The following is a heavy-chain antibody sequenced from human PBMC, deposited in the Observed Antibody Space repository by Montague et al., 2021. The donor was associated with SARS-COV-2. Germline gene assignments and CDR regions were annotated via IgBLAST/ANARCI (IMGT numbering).Heavy chain of an antibody. CDR1: GGSMSDHY. D-gene: IGHD3-10*01. CDR2: TYYSGSI. Sequence: SETLSLTCTVSGGSMSDHYWAWIRQPPGKGLEWLAYTYYSGSINSNASLKSRVSMSVDTSKNQFSLKLTSVTAADTAVYYCARAVSVRRAVNWFDPWGQGTLVTVSS. CDR3: ARAVSVRRAVNWFDP. J-gene: IGHJ5*02. V-gene: IGHV4-59*11.